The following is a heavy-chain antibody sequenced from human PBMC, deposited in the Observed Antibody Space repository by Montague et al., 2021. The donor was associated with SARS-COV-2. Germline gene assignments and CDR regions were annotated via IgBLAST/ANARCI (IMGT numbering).Heavy chain of an antibody. CDR1: GGSVSSGSYY. J-gene: IGHJ6*02. Sequence: TLSLTCTVSGGSVSSGSYYWSWIRRPAGKGLEWIGHIYTSGSSNYNPSLKSRVTISVDTSKNQFSLKVSSVTAADTAVYYCARERSADYYDGSGYHSYKYGMDVWGQGTTVTVSS. CDR3: ARERSADYYDGSGYHSYKYGMDV. V-gene: IGHV4-61*09. D-gene: IGHD3-22*01. CDR2: IYTSGSS.